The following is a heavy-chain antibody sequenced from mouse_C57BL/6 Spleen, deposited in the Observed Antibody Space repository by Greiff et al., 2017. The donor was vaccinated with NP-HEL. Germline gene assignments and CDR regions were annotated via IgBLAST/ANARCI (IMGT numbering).Heavy chain of an antibody. D-gene: IGHD1-1*01. J-gene: IGHJ1*03. CDR3: ERRGYYDSDWYFDV. CDR1: GFIFSSYG. Sequence: EVKLVESGGDLVKPGGSLKISCAASGFIFSSYGMSWVRQTPDQRLEWVATISSGGGYTYYPDSGKRRYTISRVNAKNTLYLQKISLKSQYTAMYYFERRGYYDSDWYFDVWGTGTTVTVSS. CDR2: ISSGGGYT. V-gene: IGHV5-6*02.